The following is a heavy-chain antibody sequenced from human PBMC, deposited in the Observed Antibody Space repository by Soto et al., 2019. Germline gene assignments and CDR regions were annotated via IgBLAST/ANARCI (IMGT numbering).Heavy chain of an antibody. Sequence: GASVKVSCKVSGYTLTEFSMHWVRQAPGQGLEWMGGFDPEDGETIYAQKFQGRVTMTEDTSTDTAYMELSSLRSEDTAVYYCATAEGYCTNGVCYGTDWFDPWGQGTLVTVSS. CDR1: GYTLTEFS. D-gene: IGHD2-8*01. J-gene: IGHJ5*02. CDR2: FDPEDGET. V-gene: IGHV1-24*01. CDR3: ATAEGYCTNGVCYGTDWFDP.